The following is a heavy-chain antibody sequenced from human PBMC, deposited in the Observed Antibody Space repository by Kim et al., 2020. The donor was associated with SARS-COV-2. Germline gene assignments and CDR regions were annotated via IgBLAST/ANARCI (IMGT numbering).Heavy chain of an antibody. Sequence: SVKVSCKASGGTFSSYAISWVRQAPGQGLEWMGGIIPIFGTANYAQKFQGRVTITADESTSTAYMELSSLRSEDTAVYYCARGDRPSSWSPPGGYWCQGTLVTVSS. J-gene: IGHJ4*02. CDR1: GGTFSSYA. D-gene: IGHD6-13*01. V-gene: IGHV1-69*13. CDR3: ARGDRPSSWSPPGGY. CDR2: IIPIFGTA.